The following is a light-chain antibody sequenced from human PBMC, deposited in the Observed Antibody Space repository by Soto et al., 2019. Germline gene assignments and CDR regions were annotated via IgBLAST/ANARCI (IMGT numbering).Light chain of an antibody. J-gene: IGKJ2*01. V-gene: IGKV3-20*01. CDR2: GAS. Sequence: EIVLTQSPGTLSLSPGERATLSCRASQSVSSSYLAWYQQKPGQTPKLLIYGASNRATGIPDRFSGSGSGTDLTLTISRLEPEDFAVYYCQQFGNSPYPFGQGTKLEIK. CDR3: QQFGNSPYP. CDR1: QSVSSSY.